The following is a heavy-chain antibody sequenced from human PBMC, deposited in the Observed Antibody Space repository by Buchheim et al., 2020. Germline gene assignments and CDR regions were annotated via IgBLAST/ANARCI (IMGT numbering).Heavy chain of an antibody. D-gene: IGHD6-19*01. CDR3: ARVRASGWYFFDF. CDR2: VSYSGTT. CDR1: GGSISGYY. J-gene: IGHJ4*02. Sequence: QVQLQESGPRLVKPSETLSLTCTVSGGSISGYYWSWIRQPPEKGLEWIGYVSYSGTTVYEPSLERRVPISVDPPNTHFSLQLTSATAADTTVYYCARVRASGWYFFDFWGQGTL. V-gene: IGHV4-59*01.